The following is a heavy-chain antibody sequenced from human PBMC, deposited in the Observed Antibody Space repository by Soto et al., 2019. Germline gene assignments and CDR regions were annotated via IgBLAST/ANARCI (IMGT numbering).Heavy chain of an antibody. CDR1: GGTFSSYA. CDR2: IIPIVGTA. Sequence: QVQLVQSGAEVKKPGSSVKVSCKASGGTFSSYAISWVRQAPGQGLEWMGGIIPIVGTANYAQKFKGRVTITADESTSTAYMGLSGLRSEDTAVYYCARNIVAANWFDPWGQGTLVTVSS. D-gene: IGHD5-12*01. CDR3: ARNIVAANWFDP. J-gene: IGHJ5*02. V-gene: IGHV1-69*12.